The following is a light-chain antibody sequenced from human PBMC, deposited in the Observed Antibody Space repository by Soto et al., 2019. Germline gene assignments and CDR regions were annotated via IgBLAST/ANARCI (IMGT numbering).Light chain of an antibody. CDR3: LQDYDYPRT. J-gene: IGKJ1*01. Sequence: ATQMTQSPSSRSASVGDRVTIACRASQGIRTELGWYQQKAGEAPKLLIYAASTLQSGVPPRFSGSGSGTDFTLTISSLQPEDFATYYCLQDYDYPRTCGQGTKVEMK. V-gene: IGKV1-6*01. CDR1: QGIRTE. CDR2: AAS.